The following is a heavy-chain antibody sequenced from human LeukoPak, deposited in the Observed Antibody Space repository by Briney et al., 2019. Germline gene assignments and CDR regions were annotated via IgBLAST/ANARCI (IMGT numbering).Heavy chain of an antibody. V-gene: IGHV4-4*07. CDR3: ARKDGDI. CDR2: IDTSGST. Sequence: SETLSLTCTVSGASVSSYYWIWIRQPAGRGLEWIGRIDTSGSTNYNPSLKSRVTMSVDSSKNQFPLKVSSVTAADTAVYYCARKDGDIWGQGTMVTVSS. CDR1: GASVSSYY. D-gene: IGHD5-24*01. J-gene: IGHJ3*02.